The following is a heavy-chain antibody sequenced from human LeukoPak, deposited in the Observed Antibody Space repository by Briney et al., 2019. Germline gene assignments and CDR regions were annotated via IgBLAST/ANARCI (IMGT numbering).Heavy chain of an antibody. D-gene: IGHD6-6*01. CDR2: IDWDDDK. CDR1: GFSLSTSGMG. V-gene: IGHV2-70*11. Sequence: SGPTLGHPTPPLTLTFTFSGFSLSTSGMGVSWIRQPPVKALEWLARIDWDDDKYYSTSLKTRLTISKDTSKNQVVLTMTNMDPVDTATYYCARITAARLYAFDIWGQGTMVTVSS. J-gene: IGHJ3*02. CDR3: ARITAARLYAFDI.